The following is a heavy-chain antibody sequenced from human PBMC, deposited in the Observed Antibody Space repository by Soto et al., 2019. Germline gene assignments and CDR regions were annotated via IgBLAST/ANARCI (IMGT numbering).Heavy chain of an antibody. J-gene: IGHJ6*02. CDR3: AKGDYYYGMDV. CDR2: ISYDGSNK. V-gene: IGHV3-30*18. Sequence: QVQLVESGGGVVQPGRSLRLSCAASGFTFSSYGMHWVRQAPGKGLEWVAVISYDGSNKYYADSVKGRFTISRDNSKNTLYLQMNSLRAEDTAVYYCAKGDYYYGMDVLGQGTTVTVSS. CDR1: GFTFSSYG.